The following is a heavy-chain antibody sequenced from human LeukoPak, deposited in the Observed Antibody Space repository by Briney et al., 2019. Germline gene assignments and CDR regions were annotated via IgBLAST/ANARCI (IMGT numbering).Heavy chain of an antibody. V-gene: IGHV1-24*01. D-gene: IGHD4-11*01. CDR3: ATSPDYSNYPFDY. CDR1: GGTFSSYA. Sequence: ASVKVSCKASGGTFSSYAISWVRQAPGKGLEWMGGFDPEDGETIYAQKFQGRVTMTEDTSTDTAYMELSSLRSEDTAVYYCATSPDYSNYPFDYWGQGTLVTVSS. J-gene: IGHJ4*02. CDR2: FDPEDGET.